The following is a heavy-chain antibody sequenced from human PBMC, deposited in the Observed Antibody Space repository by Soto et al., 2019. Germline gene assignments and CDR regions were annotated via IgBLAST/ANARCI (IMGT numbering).Heavy chain of an antibody. J-gene: IGHJ6*02. V-gene: IGHV4-59*01. CDR2: IYYSGST. CDR1: GGSISSYY. D-gene: IGHD3-10*01. CDR3: ARDRGAMVRGNHDYYYYYAMDV. Sequence: SETLSLTCTVSGGSISSYYWSWIRQPPGKGLEWIGYIYYSGSTNYNPSLKSRVTISVDTSKNQFSLKLSSVTAADTAGYYCARDRGAMVRGNHDYYYYYAMDVWGQGTPVTVSS.